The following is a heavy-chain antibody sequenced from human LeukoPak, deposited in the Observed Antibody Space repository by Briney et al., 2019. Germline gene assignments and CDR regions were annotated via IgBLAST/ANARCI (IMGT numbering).Heavy chain of an antibody. Sequence: GGSLRLSCAASGFTFSSYSMNWVRQAPGKGLEWVSSISSSSSYIYYADSVKGRFTISRDNAKNSLYLQMNSLRAEDTAVYYCARDGDYGDPFDCWGQGTLVTVSS. CDR1: GFTFSSYS. V-gene: IGHV3-21*01. J-gene: IGHJ4*02. D-gene: IGHD4-17*01. CDR3: ARDGDYGDPFDC. CDR2: ISSSSSYI.